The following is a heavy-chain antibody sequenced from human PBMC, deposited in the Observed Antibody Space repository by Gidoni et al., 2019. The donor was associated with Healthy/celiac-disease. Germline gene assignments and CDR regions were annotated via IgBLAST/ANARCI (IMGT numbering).Heavy chain of an antibody. CDR2: ISHDGSNK. Sequence: QVQLVESGGGVVQPGRSRRLYCAASGFTFSSYGMHWVRQAPGKGLEWVAVISHDGSNKYYADSVKGRFTISRDNSKNTLYLQMNSLRAEDTAVYYCAKTPPHGSSFDYWGQGTLVTVSS. D-gene: IGHD2-15*01. CDR3: AKTPPHGSSFDY. J-gene: IGHJ4*02. CDR1: GFTFSSYG. V-gene: IGHV3-30*18.